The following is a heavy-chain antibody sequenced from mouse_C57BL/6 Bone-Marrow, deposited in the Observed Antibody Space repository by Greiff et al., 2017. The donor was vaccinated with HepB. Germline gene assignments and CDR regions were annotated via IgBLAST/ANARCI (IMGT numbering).Heavy chain of an antibody. CDR1: GYTFTDYN. D-gene: IGHD1-1*01. CDR3: ARSCYYGSSYDWYFDV. J-gene: IGHJ1*03. V-gene: IGHV1-22*01. CDR2: INPNNGGT. Sequence: EVQLQQSGPELVKPGASVKMSCKASGYTFTDYNMHWVKQSHGKSLEWIGYINPNNGGTSYNQKFKGKATLTVNKSSSTAYMELRSLTSEDSAVYYCARSCYYGSSYDWYFDVWGTGTTVTVSS.